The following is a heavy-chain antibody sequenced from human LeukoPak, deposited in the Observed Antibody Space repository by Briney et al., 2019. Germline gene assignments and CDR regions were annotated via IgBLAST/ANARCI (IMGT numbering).Heavy chain of an antibody. J-gene: IGHJ4*02. D-gene: IGHD5-18*01. CDR1: GGSISSGSYY. V-gene: IGHV4-61*02. CDR3: ASEERGYSYGNLGY. Sequence: SETLSLTCTVSGGSISSGSYYWSWIRQPAGKGLEWIGRIYTSGSTNYNPSLKSRVTISVDTSKNQFSLKLSSVTAADTAVYYCASEERGYSYGNLGYWGQGTLVTVSS. CDR2: IYTSGST.